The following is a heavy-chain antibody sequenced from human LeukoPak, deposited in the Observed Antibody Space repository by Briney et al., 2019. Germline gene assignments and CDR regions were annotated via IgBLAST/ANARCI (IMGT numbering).Heavy chain of an antibody. CDR3: ARDFSFLELPDY. CDR2: INPNSGGT. D-gene: IGHD1-7*01. CDR1: GYTFTGYY. Sequence: GASVKVSCKASGYTFTGYYMHGVRQAPRQGLEWMGWINPNSGGTNYAQKFQGRVTMTRDTSISTAYMELSRLRSDDTAVYDCARDFSFLELPDYWGQGTLVTVSS. J-gene: IGHJ4*02. V-gene: IGHV1-2*02.